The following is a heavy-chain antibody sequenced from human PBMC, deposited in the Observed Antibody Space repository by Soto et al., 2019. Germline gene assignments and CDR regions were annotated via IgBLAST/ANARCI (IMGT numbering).Heavy chain of an antibody. CDR2: IYWDDDK. D-gene: IGHD5-18*01. CDR3: AHGRQRYFDF. Sequence: QITWRESGPALVKPTQTLTLTCTFSGFSLSTSGVDVAWIRQPPGKALEWLALIYWDDDKRYSPSLKSRLTITKDTSRNQVVLRMSNMDPVDTAAYYCAHGRQRYFDFWGQGTLVTVSS. V-gene: IGHV2-5*02. J-gene: IGHJ4*02. CDR1: GFSLSTSGVD.